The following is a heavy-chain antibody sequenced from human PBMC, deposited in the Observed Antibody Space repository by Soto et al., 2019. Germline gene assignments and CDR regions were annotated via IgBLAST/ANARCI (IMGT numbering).Heavy chain of an antibody. CDR3: AKDPDSSGYPTPFDY. D-gene: IGHD3-22*01. V-gene: IGHV3-23*01. Sequence: PGGSLRLSCGASGFTFSSYAMSWVRQAPGKGLEWVSAISGSGGSTYYADSVKGRFTISRDNSKNTLYLQMNSLRAEDTAVYYCAKDPDSSGYPTPFDYWGQGTLVTVSS. CDR2: ISGSGGST. J-gene: IGHJ4*02. CDR1: GFTFSSYA.